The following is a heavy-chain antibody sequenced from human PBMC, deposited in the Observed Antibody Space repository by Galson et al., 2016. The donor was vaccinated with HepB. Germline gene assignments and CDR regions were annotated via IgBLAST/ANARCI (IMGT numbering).Heavy chain of an antibody. D-gene: IGHD3-22*01. V-gene: IGHV4-59*13. CDR1: GGSISSSY. CDR2: IYDSGST. Sequence: TLSLTCTVSGGSISSSYWSWIRQPPGKGLEWIGYIYDSGSTYYNPSLRSRATMSIHMSKNHFSLKLTSVTSADTAVYFCARSAPVTYYYDTSGTSPYYFACWGQGTLGTVSS. CDR3: ARSAPVTYYYDTSGTSPYYFAC. J-gene: IGHJ4*02.